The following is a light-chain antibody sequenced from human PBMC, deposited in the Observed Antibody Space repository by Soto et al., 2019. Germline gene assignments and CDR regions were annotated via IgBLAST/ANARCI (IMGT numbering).Light chain of an antibody. CDR1: SSDVVGYNY. Sequence: QSALTQPASVSGSPGQSITISCTGTSSDVVGYNYVSWYQQHPGKAPQLMIYDVSNRPSGVSTRFAGSKSGNTASLTISGLQAEDEADYYCCSYTTRSPLGYVFGTGTKVTVL. J-gene: IGLJ1*01. V-gene: IGLV2-14*03. CDR2: DVS. CDR3: CSYTTRSPLGYV.